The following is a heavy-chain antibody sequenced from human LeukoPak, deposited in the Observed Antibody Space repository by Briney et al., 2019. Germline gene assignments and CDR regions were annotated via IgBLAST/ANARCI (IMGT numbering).Heavy chain of an antibody. J-gene: IGHJ6*03. V-gene: IGHV3-21*01. CDR3: ARTALSYYYYYMDV. CDR1: GFTFSSYS. D-gene: IGHD2-21*02. CDR2: ISSSSSYI. Sequence: PGGSLRLSCAASGFTFSSYSMNWVRQAPGKGLEWVSSISSSSSYIYYADSVKGRFTISRDNAKNSLYLQMNSLRAEDTAVYYYARTALSYYYYYMDVWGKGTTVTVSS.